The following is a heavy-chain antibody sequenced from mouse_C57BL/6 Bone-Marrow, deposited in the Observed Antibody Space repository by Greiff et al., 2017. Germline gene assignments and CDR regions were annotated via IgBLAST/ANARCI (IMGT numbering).Heavy chain of an antibody. CDR1: GFTFSSYA. CDR2: ISDGGSYT. V-gene: IGHV5-4*03. Sequence: EVKLQESGGGLVKPGGSLKLSCAASGFTFSSYAMSWVRQTPEKRLEWVATISDGGSYTYYPDNVKGRFTISRDNAKNNLYLQMSKLKSEDTAKYYCARVGRIYYGNCVLAMDYWGQGTSVTVSS. J-gene: IGHJ4*01. D-gene: IGHD2-1*01. CDR3: ARVGRIYYGNCVLAMDY.